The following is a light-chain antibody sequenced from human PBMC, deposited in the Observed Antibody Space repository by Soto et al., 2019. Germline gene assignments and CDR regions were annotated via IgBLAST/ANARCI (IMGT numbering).Light chain of an antibody. CDR2: DVN. CDR1: SSDVGGYNY. Sequence: QSVLTQPASVSGSPGQSITISCTGTSSDVGGYNYVSWYQQDPGKAPKLMIYDVNNRPSGVSNRFSGSKSGNTASLTISGLQAEDEAYYYCSSYTSSSTLAVFGGWTKVTVL. J-gene: IGLJ2*01. V-gene: IGLV2-14*01. CDR3: SSYTSSSTLAV.